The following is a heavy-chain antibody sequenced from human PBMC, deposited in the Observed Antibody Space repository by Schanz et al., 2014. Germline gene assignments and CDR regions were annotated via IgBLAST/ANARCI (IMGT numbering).Heavy chain of an antibody. J-gene: IGHJ5*02. Sequence: QVQLQESGPALAKPSGTLSLTCAVSGGSISSSDWWSWVRQPPGKGLEWIGEIYRSGSTNYNPSRKSRVTISVDKPKKQSSRRGTSSTAADTAVYYCARGHLPHGITVAARGFDPWGQGALVTVSS. CDR2: IYRSGST. CDR1: GGSISSSDW. D-gene: IGHD6-19*01. V-gene: IGHV4-4*02. CDR3: ARGHLPHGITVAARGFDP.